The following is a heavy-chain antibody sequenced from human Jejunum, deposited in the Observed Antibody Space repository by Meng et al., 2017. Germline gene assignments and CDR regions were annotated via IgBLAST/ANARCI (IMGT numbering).Heavy chain of an antibody. Sequence: LRESGPGLVRPSQTLSLTCTVSGGSISSSFHYWSWIRQHPGKGLEWIGFIYYNGNTYYKPSLKSRVTISVDTSKNQFSLKLSSVTAADTAVYFCAKGDDSGAYYDYWGQGTLVTVSS. CDR2: IYYNGNT. CDR3: AKGDDSGAYYDY. V-gene: IGHV4-31*03. J-gene: IGHJ4*02. CDR1: GGSISSSFHY. D-gene: IGHD4/OR15-4a*01.